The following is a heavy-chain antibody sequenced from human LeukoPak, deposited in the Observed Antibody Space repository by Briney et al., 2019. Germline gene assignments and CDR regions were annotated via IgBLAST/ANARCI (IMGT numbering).Heavy chain of an antibody. J-gene: IGHJ4*02. CDR2: ISWNSGSI. Sequence: GGSLRLSCAASGFTFDDYAMRWVRQAPGKGLEWVSGISWNSGSIGYADSVKGRFTISRDNAKNSLYLQMNSLRAEDTALYYCAKDSGYSYGLTPTYSDYWGQGTLVTVSS. V-gene: IGHV3-9*01. D-gene: IGHD5-18*01. CDR3: AKDSGYSYGLTPTYSDY. CDR1: GFTFDDYA.